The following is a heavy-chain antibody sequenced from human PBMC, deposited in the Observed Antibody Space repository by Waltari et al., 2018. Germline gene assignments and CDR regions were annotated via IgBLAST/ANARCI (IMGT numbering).Heavy chain of an antibody. CDR3: ARGGVSYYDFWTGYYPYMDV. D-gene: IGHD3-3*01. V-gene: IGHV1-2*02. J-gene: IGHJ6*03. CDR2: INPNSAGT. Sequence: QEQLVQSGAEVRKPGASVKVSCKATGYSFTGYYIHWVGQAPGQGLEWLGWINPNSAGTDYAQKFKGRVTMTRDTSSHTVYMELSRLTSDDSAVYYCARGGVSYYDFWTGYYPYMDVWGKGTTVTISS. CDR1: GYSFTGYY.